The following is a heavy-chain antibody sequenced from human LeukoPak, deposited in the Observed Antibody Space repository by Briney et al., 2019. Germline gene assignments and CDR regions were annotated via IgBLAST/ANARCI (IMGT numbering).Heavy chain of an antibody. CDR2: INTNTGNP. J-gene: IGHJ4*02. Sequence: ASVNVSCKASGYTFTSYAMNWVRQAPGQGLEWMGWINTNTGNPTYAQGFTGRFVFSLDTSVSTAYLQISSLKAEDTAVYYCARPGDVLLWFGEFTDWGQGTLVTVSS. D-gene: IGHD3-10*01. CDR3: ARPGDVLLWFGEFTD. CDR1: GYTFTSYA. V-gene: IGHV7-4-1*02.